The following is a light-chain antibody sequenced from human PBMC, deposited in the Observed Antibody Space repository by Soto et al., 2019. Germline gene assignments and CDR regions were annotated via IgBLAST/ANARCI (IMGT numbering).Light chain of an antibody. CDR3: QQRSSWPLT. CDR1: QSVSSS. CDR2: DAS. J-gene: IGKJ4*01. Sequence: EMVLTQSPATLSLSPGETATLSYRASQSVSSSLAWYQQKPGQTPRLLIYDASNRATGIPARFSGSGSGTDFTLTVSSLEPEDFAVYYCQQRSSWPLTFGGGTKVEIK. V-gene: IGKV3-11*01.